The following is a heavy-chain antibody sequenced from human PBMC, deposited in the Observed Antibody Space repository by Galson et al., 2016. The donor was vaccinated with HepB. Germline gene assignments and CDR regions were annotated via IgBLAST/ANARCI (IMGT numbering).Heavy chain of an antibody. D-gene: IGHD4/OR15-4a*01. CDR1: GFNFSTFW. CDR3: ARDVTMSTAIPPDENYYCMDV. Sequence: SLRLSCAASGFNFSTFWMTWVRQAPGKGLEWVANIKLDGSERYYVDSVRGRFTISRDNAKNSVYLQMSRLRGDDTAVYYCARDVTMSTAIPPDENYYCMDVWGKGTTVTVSS. J-gene: IGHJ6*04. V-gene: IGHV3-7*01. CDR2: IKLDGSER.